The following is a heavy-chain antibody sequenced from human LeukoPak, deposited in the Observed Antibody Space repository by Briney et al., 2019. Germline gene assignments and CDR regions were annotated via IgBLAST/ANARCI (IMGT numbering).Heavy chain of an antibody. CDR3: ARDPSRSTWYGGSSD. CDR1: GYTFTGHY. Sequence: ASVKVSCKASGYTFTGHYIHWVRQAPGQGLEWMGYINPDSGDTNYALKFQGRVTLTGDTSITTTYMDLSSLRSDDTAVYYCARDPSRSTWYGGSSDWGQGTLVIVSS. CDR2: INPDSGDT. J-gene: IGHJ4*02. D-gene: IGHD6-13*01. V-gene: IGHV1-2*02.